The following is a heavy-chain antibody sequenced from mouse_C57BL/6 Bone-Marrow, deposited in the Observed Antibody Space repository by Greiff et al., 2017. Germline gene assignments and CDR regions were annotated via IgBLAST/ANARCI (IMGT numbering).Heavy chain of an antibody. CDR1: GFSLTSYG. V-gene: IGHV2-2*01. J-gene: IGHJ3*01. D-gene: IGHD2-5*01. CDR2: IWSGGST. CDR3: ARAYYSNWGFAY. Sequence: QVQLQQSGPGLVQPSQSLSITCTVSGFSLTSYGVHWVRQSPGKGLEWLGVIWSGGSTDYNAAFISRLSISKDNSKSQVFVKMNSLQADDTAIYYCARAYYSNWGFAYWGQGTLVTVSA.